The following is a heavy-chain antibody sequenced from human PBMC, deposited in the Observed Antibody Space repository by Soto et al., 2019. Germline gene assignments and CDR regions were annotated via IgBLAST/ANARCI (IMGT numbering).Heavy chain of an antibody. CDR3: ASRSLTATSN. D-gene: IGHD3-9*01. J-gene: IGHJ4*02. CDR1: GDSISSSNYYY. Sequence: QVQLQESGPGLVKPSETLSLTCTVSGDSISSSNYYYWVWIRQPPGKGLEWVGSKYNNGNVAFNPSFTGGVTVSVDTSKNQLSLKLNSVTATDTAVYYCASRSLTATSNWGQGTLVTVSS. CDR2: KYNNGNV. V-gene: IGHV4-39*01.